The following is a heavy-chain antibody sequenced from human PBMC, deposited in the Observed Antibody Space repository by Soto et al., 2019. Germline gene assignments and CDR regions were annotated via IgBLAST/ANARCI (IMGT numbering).Heavy chain of an antibody. Sequence: GXLRLSCAASGFXFSDYELNWVSHAPGKGLEWVSYISPSCTFTYYADSVKCRFTISRDNAKNLLYLQMNSLRAEASSVYFCARDAPSDDFWSGYSDGMDVGGQGTTVTVSS. D-gene: IGHD3-3*01. V-gene: IGHV3-48*03. CDR1: GFXFSDYE. CDR3: ARDAPSDDFWSGYSDGMDV. CDR2: ISPSCTFT. J-gene: IGHJ6*02.